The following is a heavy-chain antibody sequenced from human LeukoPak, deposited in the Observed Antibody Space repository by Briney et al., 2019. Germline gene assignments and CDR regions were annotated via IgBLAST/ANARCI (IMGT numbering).Heavy chain of an antibody. D-gene: IGHD6-19*01. J-gene: IGHJ6*03. CDR2: INHSGST. V-gene: IGHV4-34*01. CDR1: GGSFSGYY. Sequence: NPSETLSLTCAVYGGSFSGYYWSWIRQPPGKGLEWIGEINHSGSTNYNPSLKSRVTISVDTSKNQFSPKLRSVTAADTAVYYCARESLRQQWLVRREEYYYMDVWGKGTTVTISS. CDR3: ARESLRQQWLVRREEYYYMDV.